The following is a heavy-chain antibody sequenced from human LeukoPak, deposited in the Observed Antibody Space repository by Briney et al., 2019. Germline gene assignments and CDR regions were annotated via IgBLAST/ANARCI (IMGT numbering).Heavy chain of an antibody. Sequence: GGSLRLSCAASGFTFSSYGMHWVRQAPGKGLEWVAVIWYDGSNKYYADSVQGRFTVSRDNSKNTAYLQLNSLRTEDTAVYFCAKWGSGYYFDYWGQGTLVTVPS. D-gene: IGHD3-16*01. J-gene: IGHJ4*02. CDR3: AKWGSGYYFDY. CDR1: GFTFSSYG. CDR2: IWYDGSNK. V-gene: IGHV3-30*02.